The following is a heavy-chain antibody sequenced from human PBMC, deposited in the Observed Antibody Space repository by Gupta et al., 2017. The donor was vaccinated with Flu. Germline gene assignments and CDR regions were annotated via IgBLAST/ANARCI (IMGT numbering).Heavy chain of an antibody. CDR3: AKGAYTPLDYYYGMDV. V-gene: IGHV3-30*18. CDR2: ISYDGSNK. CDR1: GFTFSSYG. Sequence: QVQLVESGGGVVQPGRSLRLSCAASGFTFSSYGMHWVRQAPGKGLEWVAVISYDGSNKYYADSVKGRFTISRDNSKNTLYLQMNSLRAEDTAVYYCAKGAYTPLDYYYGMDVWGQGTTVTVSS. D-gene: IGHD1-26*01. J-gene: IGHJ6*02.